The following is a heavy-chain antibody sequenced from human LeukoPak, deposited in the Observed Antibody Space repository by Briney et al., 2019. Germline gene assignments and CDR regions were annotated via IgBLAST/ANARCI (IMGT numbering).Heavy chain of an antibody. J-gene: IGHJ4*02. V-gene: IGHV3-9*01. D-gene: IGHD1-26*01. CDR1: GFTFDDFA. CDR3: AKDISVGATPYYFDY. CDR2: IFWNSGSI. Sequence: GGSLRISCAASGFTFDDFAMHLGRQAPGEGPGGGSGIFWNSGSIGYADSVKGRFTISRDNAKNSLYLQMNSLRAEDTALYYCAKDISVGATPYYFDYWGQGTLVTVSS.